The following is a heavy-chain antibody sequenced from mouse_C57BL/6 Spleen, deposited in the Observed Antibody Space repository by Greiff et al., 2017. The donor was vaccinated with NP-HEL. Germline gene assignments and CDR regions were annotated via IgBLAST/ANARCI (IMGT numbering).Heavy chain of an antibody. Sequence: EVMLVESGGGLVKPGGSLKLSCAASGFTFSSYAMSWVRQTPEKRLEWVATISDGGSYTYYPDNVKGRFTISRDNAKNNLYLQMSHLKSEDTAMYYCARDRGYDYDAFDYWGQGTTLTVSS. CDR2: ISDGGSYT. CDR1: GFTFSSYA. J-gene: IGHJ2*01. V-gene: IGHV5-4*01. CDR3: ARDRGYDYDAFDY. D-gene: IGHD2-4*01.